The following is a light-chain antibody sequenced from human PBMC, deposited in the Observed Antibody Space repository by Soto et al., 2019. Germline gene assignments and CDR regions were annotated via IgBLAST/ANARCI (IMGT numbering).Light chain of an antibody. CDR1: QSISTL. J-gene: IGKJ1*01. CDR2: DAS. CDR3: QQYGSSSRT. V-gene: IGKV1-5*01. Sequence: DIQMTQSPSTLSASVGDRVIITCRASQSISTLLAWYQQKPGKAPKLLIYDASNLGGGVPSRFRGSGSGTDFTLTISRLEPEDFAVYYCQQYGSSSRTFGQGTKVDIK.